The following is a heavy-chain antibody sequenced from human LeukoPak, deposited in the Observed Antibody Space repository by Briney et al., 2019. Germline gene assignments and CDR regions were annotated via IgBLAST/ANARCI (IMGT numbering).Heavy chain of an antibody. Sequence: SETLSLTCAVYNGSFSGYYWSWIRQPPGKGQEWIGEMNHSGRTNYNPSLKSRVTISVDTSKNQFSLKLSSVTAADTAVYYCARARLHRVYYFDYWGQGTLVIVSS. D-gene: IGHD4-11*01. CDR2: MNHSGRT. CDR3: ARARLHRVYYFDY. CDR1: NGSFSGYY. J-gene: IGHJ4*02. V-gene: IGHV4-34*01.